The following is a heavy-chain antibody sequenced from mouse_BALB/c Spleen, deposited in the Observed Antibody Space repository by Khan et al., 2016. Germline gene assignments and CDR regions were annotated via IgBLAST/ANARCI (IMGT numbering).Heavy chain of an antibody. V-gene: IGHV1-39*01. Sequence: VQLKQSGPELEKPGASAKISCKASGYLFTGYNMNWVKQSNGKSLEWIGNIDPYYGGTSYNQKFKGKATSTVDKSSSTAYMQLKSLTSEDSAVYYCARGYGNPYYYAMDYWGQGTSVTVSS. CDR2: IDPYYGGT. D-gene: IGHD2-1*01. CDR1: GYLFTGYN. J-gene: IGHJ4*01. CDR3: ARGYGNPYYYAMDY.